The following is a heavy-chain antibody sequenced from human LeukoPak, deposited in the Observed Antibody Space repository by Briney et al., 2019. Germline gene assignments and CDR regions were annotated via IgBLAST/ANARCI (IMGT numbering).Heavy chain of an antibody. D-gene: IGHD6-19*01. Sequence: SETLSLTCTVSGGSISSYYWSWIRQPPGKGLEWIGYIYYSGSTNYNPSLKSRVTISVDTSKNQFSLKLSSVTAADTAVYYCARVWYSSGWYGHYFDYWGQGTLVTVSS. CDR1: GGSISSYY. CDR3: ARVWYSSGWYGHYFDY. V-gene: IGHV4-59*01. J-gene: IGHJ4*02. CDR2: IYYSGST.